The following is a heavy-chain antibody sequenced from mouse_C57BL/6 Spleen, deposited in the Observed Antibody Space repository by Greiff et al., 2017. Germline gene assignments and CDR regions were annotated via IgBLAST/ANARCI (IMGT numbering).Heavy chain of an antibody. J-gene: IGHJ2*01. CDR3: ARIPSWDGYYFDY. CDR1: GYTFTSYW. D-gene: IGHD4-1*01. CDR2: IYPGSGST. Sequence: QVQLQQSGAELVKPGASVKMSCKASGYTFTSYWITWVKQRPGQGLEWIGDIYPGSGSTNYNEKFKSKATLTVDTSSSTAYMQLSSLTSEDSAVYYCARIPSWDGYYFDYWGQGTTLTVSS. V-gene: IGHV1-55*01.